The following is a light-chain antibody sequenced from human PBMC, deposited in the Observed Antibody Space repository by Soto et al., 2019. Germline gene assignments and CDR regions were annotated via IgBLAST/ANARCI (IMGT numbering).Light chain of an antibody. V-gene: IGKV3-15*01. CDR3: QQYNNWPLT. CDR2: GAS. CDR1: QSVSSN. Sequence: EIVMTQSPATLSVSPGERATLSCRASQSVSSNLAWYQQKPGQSPRLLIYGASTRATGIPAGFSGSGSGTEFTFTISSLQSEDFAVYYCQQYNNWPLTFGPGTKVDIK. J-gene: IGKJ3*01.